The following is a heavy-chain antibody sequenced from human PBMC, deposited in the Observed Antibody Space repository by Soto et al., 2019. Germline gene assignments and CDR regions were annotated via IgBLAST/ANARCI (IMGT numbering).Heavy chain of an antibody. CDR3: ARDGGESFDY. J-gene: IGHJ4*02. CDR1: GFTFSNYG. CDR2: IWYDGSNK. V-gene: IGHV3-33*01. D-gene: IGHD2-21*01. Sequence: GGSLRLSCAASGFTFSNYGMHWVRQAPGEGLEWVAVIWYDGSNKYYADSVKGRFTISRDNSKNTLYLQMNSLRAEDTAVYYCARDGGESFDYWGRGTLVTVSS.